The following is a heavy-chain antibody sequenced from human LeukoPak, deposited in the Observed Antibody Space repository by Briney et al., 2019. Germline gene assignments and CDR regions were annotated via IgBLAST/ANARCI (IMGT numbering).Heavy chain of an antibody. J-gene: IGHJ4*02. Sequence: GGSLRLSCAASGFTFSSSVMSWVRQAPGKGLEWVSAISGGGGSTYYADSVKGRFTISRDNAKNSLYLQMNSLRAEDTAVYYCARDWYYYDSSGYSYWGQGTLVTVSS. CDR1: GFTFSSSV. V-gene: IGHV3-23*01. CDR3: ARDWYYYDSSGYSY. CDR2: ISGGGGST. D-gene: IGHD3-22*01.